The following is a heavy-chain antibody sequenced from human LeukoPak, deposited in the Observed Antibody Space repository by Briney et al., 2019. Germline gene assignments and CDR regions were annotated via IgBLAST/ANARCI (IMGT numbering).Heavy chain of an antibody. V-gene: IGHV4-59*01. D-gene: IGHD1-26*01. CDR1: GASITTYY. J-gene: IGHJ4*02. Sequence: KSSETLSLTCTVSGASITTYYWSWIRQPPGKGLGYIGQIHSSGSANYNPSLKSRVAMSLDASKNQFSLTVSSVTAADTAIYYCARDILDVGATHYFDYWGQGSLLTVSS. CDR3: ARDILDVGATHYFDY. CDR2: IHSSGSA.